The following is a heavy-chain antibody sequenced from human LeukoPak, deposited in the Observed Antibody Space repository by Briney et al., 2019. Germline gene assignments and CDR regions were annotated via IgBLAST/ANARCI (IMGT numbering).Heavy chain of an antibody. V-gene: IGHV3-53*01. CDR1: GFTVSSNY. Sequence: GGSLRLYCAASGFTVSSNYMSWVRQAPGKGLEWVSVIYSGGSTYYADSVKGRFTISRDNSKNTLYLRMNSLRAEDTAVYYCAGNYYYYMDVWGKGTTVTVSS. CDR2: IYSGGST. CDR3: AGNYYYYMDV. J-gene: IGHJ6*03.